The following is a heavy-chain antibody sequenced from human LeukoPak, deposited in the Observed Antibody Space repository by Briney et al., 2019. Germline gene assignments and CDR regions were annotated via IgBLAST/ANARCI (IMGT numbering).Heavy chain of an antibody. V-gene: IGHV3-48*03. D-gene: IGHD3-10*01. J-gene: IGHJ5*02. CDR2: ISSSGSSI. CDR3: AGGYYYGSGTLGPFDP. CDR1: GFSFSSYE. Sequence: GGSLRLSCAASGFSFSSYEMNWVRQAPGKGLEWVSYISSSGSSIYNADSVKGRFTISRDNAKNSLYLQMNSLRAEDTAVYYCAGGYYYGSGTLGPFDPWGQGTLVTVSS.